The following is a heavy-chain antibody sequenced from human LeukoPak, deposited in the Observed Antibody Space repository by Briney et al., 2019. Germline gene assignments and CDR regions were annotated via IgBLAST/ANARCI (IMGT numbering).Heavy chain of an antibody. V-gene: IGHV3-30*02. CDR3: ARRPFGADY. CDR1: GFTFSSYG. D-gene: IGHD3-10*01. CDR2: IRYDGSNK. J-gene: IGHJ4*02. Sequence: AGGSLRLSCAASGFTFSSYGMHWVRQAPGKGLEWVAFIRYDGSNKYYADSVKGRFTISRDNAKNSAYLQMNSLRVEDTAVYYCARRPFGADYWGQGTLVTVSS.